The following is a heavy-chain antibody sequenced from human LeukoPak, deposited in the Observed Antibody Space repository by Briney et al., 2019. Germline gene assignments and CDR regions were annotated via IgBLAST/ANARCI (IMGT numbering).Heavy chain of an antibody. CDR2: IYTCGST. CDR3: AIFDYGDYFYFDY. J-gene: IGHJ4*02. Sequence: SQTLSLTCTVSGGSISSGSYYWSWIRQPAGKGLEWIGRIYTCGSTNYNPSLKSRVTISVDTSKNQFSLKLSSVTAADTAAYYCAIFDYGDYFYFDYWGQGTLVTVSS. CDR1: GGSISSGSYY. D-gene: IGHD4-17*01. V-gene: IGHV4-61*02.